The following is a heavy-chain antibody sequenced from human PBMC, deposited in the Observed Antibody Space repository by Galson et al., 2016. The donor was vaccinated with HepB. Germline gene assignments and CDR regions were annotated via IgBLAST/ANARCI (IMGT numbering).Heavy chain of an antibody. D-gene: IGHD3-10*01. V-gene: IGHV4-61*01. CDR1: GDSVSSGNYY. Sequence: SETLSLTCTVSGDSVSSGNYYWTWIRQPPGKGLEWIGYIYYSGSTNYNPSLKGRVTISVDTSKNQFSLKLSSVTAADTAVYYCASGRYYYGSEYWGQGTLATVSS. CDR3: ASGRYYYGSEY. J-gene: IGHJ4*02. CDR2: IYYSGST.